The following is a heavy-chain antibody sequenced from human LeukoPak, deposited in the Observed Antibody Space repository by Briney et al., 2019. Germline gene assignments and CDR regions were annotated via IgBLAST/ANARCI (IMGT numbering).Heavy chain of an antibody. CDR1: GFTFSSYW. J-gene: IGHJ4*02. CDR3: ARSSWYHPSLYYFDY. V-gene: IGHV3-7*01. CDR2: IKQDGSEK. Sequence: YPGGSLRLSCAASGFTFSSYWMSWVRQAPGKGLEWVANIKQDGSEKYYVDSVKGRFTISRDNAKNSLYLQMNSLRAEDTAVYYWARSSWYHPSLYYFDYWGRGPRVTVSS. D-gene: IGHD6-13*01.